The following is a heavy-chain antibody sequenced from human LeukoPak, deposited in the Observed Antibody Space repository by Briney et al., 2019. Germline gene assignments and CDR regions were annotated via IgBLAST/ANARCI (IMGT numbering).Heavy chain of an antibody. D-gene: IGHD6-13*01. Sequence: GGSLRLSCAASRFTFNSYAMSWVRQAPGKGLEWVSVIGGSNGITFYVGSVKGRFTVSRDNSKNTLYLQMNSLRAEDTAVYYCARDHGYSSSWYQFGVDYFDYWGQGTLVTVSS. CDR1: RFTFNSYA. J-gene: IGHJ4*02. CDR3: ARDHGYSSSWYQFGVDYFDY. CDR2: IGGSNGIT. V-gene: IGHV3-23*01.